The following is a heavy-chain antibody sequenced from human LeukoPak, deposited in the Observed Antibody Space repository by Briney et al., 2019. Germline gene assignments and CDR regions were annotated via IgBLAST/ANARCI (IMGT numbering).Heavy chain of an antibody. Sequence: GGSLRLSCAASGLTFSTSPMNWVRLDPGNRLEWVSTSGTSGDTYYADSVKGRFTISRDNSKSTLSLQMASLRVEDTAVYYCATRTPGNYPYDYWGQGTLVTVSP. CDR1: GLTFSTSP. V-gene: IGHV3-23*01. D-gene: IGHD3-22*01. CDR2: SGTSGDT. CDR3: ATRTPGNYPYDY. J-gene: IGHJ4*02.